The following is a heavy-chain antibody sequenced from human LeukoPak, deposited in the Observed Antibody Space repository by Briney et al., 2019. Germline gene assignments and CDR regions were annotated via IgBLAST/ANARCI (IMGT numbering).Heavy chain of an antibody. D-gene: IGHD3-10*01. CDR2: ISAYNGNT. Sequence: GASVKVSCKASGYTFTSYGISWVQQAPGQGLEWMGWISAYNGNTNYAQKLQGRVTMTTDTSTSTAYMELRSLRSDDTAVYYCARDILEYYYGSGSFDPHDYWGQGTLVTVSS. CDR3: ARDILEYYYGSGSFDPHDY. J-gene: IGHJ4*02. V-gene: IGHV1-18*01. CDR1: GYTFTSYG.